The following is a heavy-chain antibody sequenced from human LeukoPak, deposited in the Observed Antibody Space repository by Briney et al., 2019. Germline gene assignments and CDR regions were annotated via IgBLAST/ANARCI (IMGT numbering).Heavy chain of an antibody. CDR2: IGTAGDT. J-gene: IGHJ4*02. V-gene: IGHV3-13*04. D-gene: IGHD6-19*01. CDR1: GFTFSSYD. CDR3: GRGGSNGWSPLDY. Sequence: PGGSLRLSCAASGFTFSSYDMHWVRQPTGKGLEWVSAIGTAGDTYYADSAKGRFTISRDNSKNTLYLQMNSLRPEDTAVYYCGRGGSNGWSPLDYCGQGTLVTVSS.